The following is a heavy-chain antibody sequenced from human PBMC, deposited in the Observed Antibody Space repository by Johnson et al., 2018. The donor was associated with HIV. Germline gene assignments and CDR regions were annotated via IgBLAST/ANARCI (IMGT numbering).Heavy chain of an antibody. J-gene: IGHJ3*01. CDR3: ARRAYTSGWYAAFDL. D-gene: IGHD6-19*01. Sequence: VQLVESGGGLVQPGGSLRLSCAASGFTFSDHYMDWVRQAPGKGLEWIARTRDKANSYSTEYAASVKGRFIISRDGLKDSRDLQMNSLKREDTAVYFCARRAYTSGWYAAFDLWGQGTMVTVSP. CDR2: TRDKANSYST. CDR1: GFTFSDHY. V-gene: IGHV3-72*01.